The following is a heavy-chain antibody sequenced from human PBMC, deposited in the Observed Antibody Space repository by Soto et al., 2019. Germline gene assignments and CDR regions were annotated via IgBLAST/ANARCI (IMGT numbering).Heavy chain of an antibody. J-gene: IGHJ6*03. D-gene: IGHD3-10*01. Sequence: QVQLVQSGAEVKKPGSSVKVSCKASGGTFSSYTISWVRQAPGQGLEWMGRIIPILGIANYAQKFQGRVTINADKSTSTAYMELSSLRSEDTAVYYCASYYGSGSYYNEHYYYYMDVWGKGTTVTVSS. CDR1: GGTFSSYT. CDR2: IIPILGIA. CDR3: ASYYGSGSYYNEHYYYYMDV. V-gene: IGHV1-69*02.